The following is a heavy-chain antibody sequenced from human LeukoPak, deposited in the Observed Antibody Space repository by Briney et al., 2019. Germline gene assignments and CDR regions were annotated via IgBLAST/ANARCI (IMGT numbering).Heavy chain of an antibody. CDR2: ISGSGGST. V-gene: IGHV3-23*01. CDR3: AKAAEGGVVINWFDP. D-gene: IGHD3-3*01. CDR1: GFTFSSYA. J-gene: IGHJ5*02. Sequence: QPGGSLRLSCAASGFTFSSYAMSWVRQAPGKGLEWVSAISGSGGSTYYADSVKGRFTISRDNSKNSLYLQMNSLRTEDTALYYCAKAAEGGVVINWFDPWGQGTLVTVSS.